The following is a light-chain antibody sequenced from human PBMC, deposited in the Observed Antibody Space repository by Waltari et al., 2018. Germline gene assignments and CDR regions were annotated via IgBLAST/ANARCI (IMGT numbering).Light chain of an antibody. CDR1: VLAEKY. CDR3: HAAADNNWF. V-gene: IGLV3-27*01. Sequence: YDLTQPSSVSVSPGQTATITCSGDVLAEKYVRWFQQKPGQAPTLILYKATERPSGTPDRFSGSTSGSTVTLTIRGALPEDEADYHCHAAADNNWFFGGGTKLTVL. J-gene: IGLJ2*01. CDR2: KAT.